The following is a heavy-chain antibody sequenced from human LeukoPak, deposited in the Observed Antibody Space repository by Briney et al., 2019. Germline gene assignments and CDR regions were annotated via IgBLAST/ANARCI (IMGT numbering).Heavy chain of an antibody. Sequence: GASVKVSYKASGYTFTSYDINWVRQATGQGLEWMGWMNPNSGNTGYAQKFQGRVTMTRNTSISTAYMELSSLRSEDTAVYYCARNVYNYDFWSGYYYYYGMDVWGQGTTVTVSS. D-gene: IGHD3-3*01. CDR1: GYTFTSYD. J-gene: IGHJ6*02. CDR3: ARNVYNYDFWSGYYYYYGMDV. V-gene: IGHV1-8*01. CDR2: MNPNSGNT.